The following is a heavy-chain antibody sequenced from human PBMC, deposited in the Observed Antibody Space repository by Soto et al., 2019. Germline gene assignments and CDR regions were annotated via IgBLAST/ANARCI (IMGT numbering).Heavy chain of an antibody. CDR2: IKQDGSEK. Sequence: EVQLVESGGGSVQPGGSLRLSCEASGFTFSNYWMTWVRQAPGKGLEWVANIKQDGSEKYYVESVKGRFTISRDNAKNSLYLQMNSLSGEDTAVYYCARQSIDCFHYLDYWGQGTLATVSS. CDR3: ARQSIDCFHYLDY. D-gene: IGHD6-6*01. CDR1: GFTFSNYW. J-gene: IGHJ4*02. V-gene: IGHV3-7*01.